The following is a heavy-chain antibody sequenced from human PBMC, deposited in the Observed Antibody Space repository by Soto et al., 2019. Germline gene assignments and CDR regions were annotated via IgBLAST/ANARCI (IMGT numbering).Heavy chain of an antibody. Sequence: PGGSLRLSCAASGFTFSSYSMNWVRQAPGKGLEWVSSISSSSSYIYYADSVKGRFTISRDNAKNSLYLQMNSLRAEDTVVYYCARENCSSTSCPSPFDYWGQGTLVTVSS. J-gene: IGHJ4*02. V-gene: IGHV3-21*01. CDR1: GFTFSSYS. CDR2: ISSSSSYI. D-gene: IGHD2-2*01. CDR3: ARENCSSTSCPSPFDY.